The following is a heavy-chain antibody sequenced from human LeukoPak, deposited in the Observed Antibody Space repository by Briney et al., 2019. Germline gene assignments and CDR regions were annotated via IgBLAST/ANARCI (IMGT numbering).Heavy chain of an antibody. J-gene: IGHJ4*02. Sequence: SGGSLRLSCAASGFTFSSYAMSWVRQAPGKGLEWVSAISGSGGSTYYADSVKGRFTISRDNSKNTLYLQMNSLRAEDTAVYYCAKDGEDIVVVVAATPTPGYFDYWGQGTLVTVSS. CDR3: AKDGEDIVVVVAATPTPGYFDY. CDR2: ISGSGGST. D-gene: IGHD2-15*01. CDR1: GFTFSSYA. V-gene: IGHV3-23*01.